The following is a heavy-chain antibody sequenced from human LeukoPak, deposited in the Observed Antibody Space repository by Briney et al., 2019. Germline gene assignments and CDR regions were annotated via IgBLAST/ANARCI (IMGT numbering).Heavy chain of an antibody. Sequence: TLSLTCTVSGGSISSGGYYWSWIRQHPGKGLEWIGYIYYSGSTYYNPSLKSRVTISVDTSKNQFSLKLSSVTAADTAVYYCARGDPDRYAIDYWGQGTLVTVSS. V-gene: IGHV4-31*03. CDR2: IYYSGST. CDR3: ARGDPDRYAIDY. D-gene: IGHD2-8*01. J-gene: IGHJ4*02. CDR1: GGSISSGGYY.